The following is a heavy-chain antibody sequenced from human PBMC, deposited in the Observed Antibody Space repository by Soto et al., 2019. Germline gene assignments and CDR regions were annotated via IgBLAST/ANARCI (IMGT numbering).Heavy chain of an antibody. V-gene: IGHV3-48*02. Sequence: GWSLRLSCASSVFTFSSYSMNWVRQAPGKGLEWVSYISSSSSTIYYADSVKGRFTISRDNAKNSLYLQMNSLRDEDTAVYYCARGLLYYYDSSGYYRPFDYWGQGTLVTVSS. CDR2: ISSSSSTI. D-gene: IGHD3-22*01. CDR1: VFTFSSYS. CDR3: ARGLLYYYDSSGYYRPFDY. J-gene: IGHJ4*02.